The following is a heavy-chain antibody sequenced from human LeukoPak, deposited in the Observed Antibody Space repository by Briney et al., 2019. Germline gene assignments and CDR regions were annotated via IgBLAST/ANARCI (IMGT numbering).Heavy chain of an antibody. CDR3: ARDRTRSTRAAFDI. J-gene: IGHJ3*02. CDR2: GNESGGT. CDR1: GGSFNGYY. Sequence: SETLSLTCAVYGGSFNGYYWSWIRQPPGKGLEWIGEGNESGGTKYNPSLKSRVTISVDTSKNQFSLKLSSVTAADTAIYYCARDRTRSTRAAFDIWGQGTMVTVSS. D-gene: IGHD1-1*01. V-gene: IGHV4-34*01.